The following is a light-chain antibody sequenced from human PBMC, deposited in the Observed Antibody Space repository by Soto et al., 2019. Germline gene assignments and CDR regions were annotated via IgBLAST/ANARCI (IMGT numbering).Light chain of an antibody. V-gene: IGLV4-69*02. CDR3: QTWVIYIGWV. CDR1: NKHSNSG. Sequence: QPVLTQSPSASAPLGAPARLTCPRNNKHSNSGIAWHQQQPERGPRYLMNVYSDGSHTKGDGIPDRFSGSSSGAERYLTISSLQSEDEADYYCQTWVIYIGWVFGGGTKLTVL. J-gene: IGLJ3*02. CDR2: VYSDGSH.